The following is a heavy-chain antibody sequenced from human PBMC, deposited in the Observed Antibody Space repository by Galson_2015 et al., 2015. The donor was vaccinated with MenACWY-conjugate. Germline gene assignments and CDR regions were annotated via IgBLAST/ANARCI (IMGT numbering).Heavy chain of an antibody. CDR2: INSDGSSK. CDR3: VSRSRSGSFLGADY. V-gene: IGHV3-74*01. D-gene: IGHD3-3*01. J-gene: IGHJ4*02. CDR1: GFTSSKFW. Sequence: SLRLSCAASGFTSSKFWMHWVHQVPGKGLVWVSRINSDGSSKGYSDSVKGRFTISRDNAKNALYLQMNSLRAEDTVVYYCVSRSRSGSFLGADYSGQRTLVPVSS.